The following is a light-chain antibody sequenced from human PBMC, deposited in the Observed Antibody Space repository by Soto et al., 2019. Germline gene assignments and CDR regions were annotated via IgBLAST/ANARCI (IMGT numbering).Light chain of an antibody. CDR2: GAS. J-gene: IGKJ1*01. V-gene: IGKV3-20*01. CDR1: QRVISDY. Sequence: IVLTQSPGTLSLSPGERATLSCRASQRVISDYLNWYQQKPGQAPRLIIYGASNRATGIPDRFSGSGSGTDFTLTISRLEPEDFAVYYCLQDYNFPWTFGQGTKVEIK. CDR3: LQDYNFPWT.